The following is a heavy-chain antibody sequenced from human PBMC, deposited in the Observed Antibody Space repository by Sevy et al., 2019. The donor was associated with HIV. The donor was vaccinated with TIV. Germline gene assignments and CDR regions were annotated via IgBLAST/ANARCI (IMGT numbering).Heavy chain of an antibody. CDR3: ARDGRRFRAAAGTGWFDP. J-gene: IGHJ5*02. CDR2: IKQDGSEK. V-gene: IGHV3-7*03. Sequence: GGSLRLSCAASGFTFSSYWMSWVRQAPGKGLEWVANIKQDGSEKYYVDSVKGRFTSSRDNAKNSPYLQMNSLRAEGTAVYYCARDGRRFRAAAGTGWFDPWGQGTLVTVSS. CDR1: GFTFSSYW. D-gene: IGHD6-13*01.